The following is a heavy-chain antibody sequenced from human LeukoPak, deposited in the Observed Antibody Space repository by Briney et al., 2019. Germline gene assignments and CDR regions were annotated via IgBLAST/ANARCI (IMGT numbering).Heavy chain of an antibody. CDR2: IYYSGST. CDR1: GGSISSSSYY. V-gene: IGHV4-39*01. CDR3: ASSITMVRGAFDI. D-gene: IGHD3-10*01. Sequence: PSETLSLTCTVSGGSISSSSYYWGWIRQPPGKGLEWIGSIYYSGSTYYNPSLKSRVTISVDTSKNQFSLKLSSVTAAGTAVYYCASSITMVRGAFDIWGQGTMVTVSS. J-gene: IGHJ3*02.